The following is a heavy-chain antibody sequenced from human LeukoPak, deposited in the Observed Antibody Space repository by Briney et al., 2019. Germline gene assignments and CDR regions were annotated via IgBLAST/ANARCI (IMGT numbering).Heavy chain of an antibody. D-gene: IGHD1-1*01. CDR3: ARPTRNWNDGIDY. CDR1: GGSFSGYY. J-gene: IGHJ4*02. Sequence: SETLSLTCAVYGGSFSGYYWSWIRQPPGKGLEWIGESNHRGSTKYNPSLKSRVTISVDTSKNQFSLKLSSVTAADTAVYYCARPTRNWNDGIDYWGQGTLVTVSS. V-gene: IGHV4-34*01. CDR2: SNHRGST.